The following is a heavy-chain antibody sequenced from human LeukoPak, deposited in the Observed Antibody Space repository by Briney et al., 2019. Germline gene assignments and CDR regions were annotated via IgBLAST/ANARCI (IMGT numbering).Heavy chain of an antibody. D-gene: IGHD1-26*01. J-gene: IGHJ5*02. CDR3: ARGLFGSKGAAKGNWFDP. CDR2: IYYSGST. CDR1: GGSISSGDYY. Sequence: SETLSLTCTVSGGSISSGDYYWSWIRQPPGKGLEWIGYIYYSGSTYYNPSLKSRVTISVDTSKNQFSLKLSSVTAADTAVYYCARGLFGSKGAAKGNWFDPWGQGTLVTVSS. V-gene: IGHV4-30-4*01.